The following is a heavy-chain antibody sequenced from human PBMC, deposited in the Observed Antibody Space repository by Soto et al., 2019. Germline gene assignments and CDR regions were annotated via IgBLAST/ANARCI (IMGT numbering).Heavy chain of an antibody. D-gene: IGHD3-16*01. CDR3: ARGFGRSHFDY. Sequence: PSETRSRTWTVSGGSISSRGSYWGWIRQPPGKGLEWIGSFHYSGSTYYNPSLKSRVTISVDTSKNQLSLRVTSVTAADTAVYYCARGFGRSHFDYWGQGTLVTVSS. CDR1: GGSISSRGSY. CDR2: FHYSGST. V-gene: IGHV4-39*01. J-gene: IGHJ4*02.